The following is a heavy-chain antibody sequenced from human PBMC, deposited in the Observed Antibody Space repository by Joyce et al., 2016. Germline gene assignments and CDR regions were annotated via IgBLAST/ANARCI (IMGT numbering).Heavy chain of an antibody. CDR1: GASFTLYPYL. J-gene: IGHJ4*02. CDR3: ARGTDYVWVSP. V-gene: IGHV4-34*02. CDR2: LHYTRAT. D-gene: IGHD3-16*01. Sequence: QVQLQQWGAGLLKPSETLSPTCGGYGASFTLYPYLCSWIRQSPEQGLEWFGELHYTRATNNNPSFKSRVTMSVDTSKSQFFLKLTSMTAADTAVYYCARGTDYVWVSPWGQGTLVTVSS.